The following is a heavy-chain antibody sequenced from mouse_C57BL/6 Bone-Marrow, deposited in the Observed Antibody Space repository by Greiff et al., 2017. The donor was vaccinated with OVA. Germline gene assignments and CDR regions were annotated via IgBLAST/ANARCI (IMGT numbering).Heavy chain of an antibody. J-gene: IGHJ4*01. Sequence: QVQLQQSGPELVKPGASVKISCKASGYTFTDYYINWVKQRPGQGLEWIGWIFPGSGSTYYNEKFKGKATLTVDKSSSTVYMELSRLTSEDSAVYFCARHERVSNLYAMDYWGQGTSVTVSS. V-gene: IGHV1-75*01. CDR2: IFPGSGST. CDR3: ARHERVSNLYAMDY. D-gene: IGHD2-5*01. CDR1: GYTFTDYY.